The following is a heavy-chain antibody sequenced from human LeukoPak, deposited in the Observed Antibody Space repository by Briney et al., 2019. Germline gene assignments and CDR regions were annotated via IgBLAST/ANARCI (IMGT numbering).Heavy chain of an antibody. V-gene: IGHV4-4*09. Sequence: SETLSLTCTVSGGSISTYYWSWLRQPPGKGLEWISYIHSSGDTNYNPSLTSRVTTSVDTSKNQFSLELTSVTAADTALYYCARHSSRWPNRVLDSWGQGSLVTVSS. CDR3: ARHSSRWPNRVLDS. CDR1: GGSISTYY. CDR2: IHSSGDT. J-gene: IGHJ4*02. D-gene: IGHD6-13*01.